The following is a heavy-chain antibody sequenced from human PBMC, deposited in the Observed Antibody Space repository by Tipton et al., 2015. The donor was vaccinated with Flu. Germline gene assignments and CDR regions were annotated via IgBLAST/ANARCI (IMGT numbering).Heavy chain of an antibody. CDR1: GGSLSSFY. CDR2: IYSSGIT. V-gene: IGHV4-4*07. D-gene: IGHD3-16*01. CDR3: ARGGGFDP. Sequence: TLSLTCTVSGGSLSSFYWTWIRQPAGKGLEWIGRIYSSGITKYNPSLKSRVTISVDTSKNQFSLKLSSVTAADTAVYYCARGGGFDPWGQGTLVTVSS. J-gene: IGHJ5*02.